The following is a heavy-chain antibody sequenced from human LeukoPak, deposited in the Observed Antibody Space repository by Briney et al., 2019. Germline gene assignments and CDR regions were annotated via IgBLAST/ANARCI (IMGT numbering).Heavy chain of an antibody. CDR2: IFPIFVTA. CDR3: ARDPVYNKQWLVGGDY. J-gene: IGHJ4*02. V-gene: IGHV1-69*05. CDR1: VGTFSSYA. D-gene: IGHD6-19*01. Sequence: SSVKISCKASVGTFSSYAISWVRQAPGQELECMGGIFPIFVTANYAQKFQGRVTITTDESTSTAYMELSSLRSEDTAVYYCARDPVYNKQWLVGGDYWGQGTLVTVSS.